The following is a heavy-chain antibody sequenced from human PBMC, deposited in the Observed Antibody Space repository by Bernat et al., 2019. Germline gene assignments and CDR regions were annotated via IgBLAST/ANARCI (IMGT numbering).Heavy chain of an antibody. CDR3: ARLGYCSSTSCYVQEGVDY. D-gene: IGHD2-2*01. CDR2: IYYSGST. Sequence: QVQLQESGPGLVKPSETLSLTCTVSGGSISSYYWSWIRQPPGKGLEWIGYIYYSGSTNDNPSLKSRVTISVDTSKNQFSLKLSSVTAADTAVYYCARLGYCSSTSCYVQEGVDYWGQGTLVTVSS. V-gene: IGHV4-59*08. CDR1: GGSISSYY. J-gene: IGHJ4*02.